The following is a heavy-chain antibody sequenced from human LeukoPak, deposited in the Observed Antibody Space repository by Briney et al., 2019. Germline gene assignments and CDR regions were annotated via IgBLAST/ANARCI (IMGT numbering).Heavy chain of an antibody. CDR3: ARAPSWSSKGGDY. CDR2: IYIGGTT. V-gene: IGHV3-66*01. J-gene: IGHJ4*02. CDR1: GFTVSYNY. D-gene: IGHD6-13*01. Sequence: GGSLRLSCAAPGFTVSYNYMTWVRQAPGKGLEWVSVIYIGGTTYYADSVKGRFTISRDNSKNTLYLQMNSLRAEDTAVYYCARAPSWSSKGGDYWGQGTLVTVSS.